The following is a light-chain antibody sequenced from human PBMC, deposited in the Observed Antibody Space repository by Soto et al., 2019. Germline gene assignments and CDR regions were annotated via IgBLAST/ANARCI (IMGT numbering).Light chain of an antibody. CDR2: DVI. CDR3: CSYAGSYTFVV. J-gene: IGLJ2*01. V-gene: IGLV2-11*01. CDR1: SSDVGGYNY. Sequence: QSVLTQPASVSGSPGQSITISCTGTSSDVGGYNYVSWYQQHPGKAPKLMIYDVIKRPSGVPDRFSGSKSGNTASLTISGLQAEDEADYYCCSYAGSYTFVVFGGGTKVTVL.